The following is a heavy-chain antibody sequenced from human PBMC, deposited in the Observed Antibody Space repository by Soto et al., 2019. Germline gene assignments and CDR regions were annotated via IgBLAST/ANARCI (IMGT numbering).Heavy chain of an antibody. CDR1: GGSCSGSY. V-gene: IGHV4-34*01. CDR3: ARGALYSSSWYGDANWFDP. J-gene: IGHJ5*02. CDR2: INHSGST. Sequence: SETLSLTCAVYGGSCSGSYCSWIRQPPGKGLEWIGEINHSGSTNYNPSLKSRVTISVDTSKNQFSLKLSSVTAADTAVYYCARGALYSSSWYGDANWFDPWGQGTLVTVSS. D-gene: IGHD6-13*01.